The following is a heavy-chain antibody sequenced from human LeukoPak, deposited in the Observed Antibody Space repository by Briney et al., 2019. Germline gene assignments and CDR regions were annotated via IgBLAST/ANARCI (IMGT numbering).Heavy chain of an antibody. CDR1: GFTFDDYG. D-gene: IGHD2-2*01. V-gene: IGHV3-20*04. CDR2: INWNGGNT. CDR3: ARTLRGVCSSTSCYDVVLRGTFDY. Sequence: GGSLRLSCAASGFTFDDYGMSWVRQAPGKGLEWVSGINWNGGNTGYADSVKGRFTISRDNAKNSLYLQMNSLRAEDTAVYYCARTLRGVCSSTSCYDVVLRGTFDYWGQGTLVTVSS. J-gene: IGHJ4*02.